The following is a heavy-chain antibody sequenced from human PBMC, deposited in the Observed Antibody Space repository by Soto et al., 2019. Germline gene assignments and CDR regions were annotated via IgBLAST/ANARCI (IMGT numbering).Heavy chain of an antibody. J-gene: IGHJ4*02. CDR2: INAGNGNT. Sequence: ASVKVSCKASGYTFTSYAMHWVRQAPGQRLEWMGWINAGNGNTKYSQKFQGRVTITRDTSASTAYMELSSVTAADTAVYYCARRYGGTLDDWGQGTLVTVSS. CDR3: ARRYGGTLDD. D-gene: IGHD4-17*01. CDR1: GYTFTSYA. V-gene: IGHV1-3*01.